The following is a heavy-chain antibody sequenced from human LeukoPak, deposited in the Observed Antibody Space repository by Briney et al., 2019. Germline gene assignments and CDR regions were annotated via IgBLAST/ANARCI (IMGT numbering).Heavy chain of an antibody. J-gene: IGHJ4*02. D-gene: IGHD3-22*01. CDR2: ISTSGGST. CDR3: ARDRHRYSYDTGGYPPY. Sequence: GGSLRLSCAASGFTFSSYWMSWVRQAPGKGLKWVSGISTSGGSTYYSDSVKGRFTISRDNSKNTLYLQMNSLRAEDTAVYYCARDRHRYSYDTGGYPPYWGQGTLVTVSS. CDR1: GFTFSSYW. V-gene: IGHV3-23*01.